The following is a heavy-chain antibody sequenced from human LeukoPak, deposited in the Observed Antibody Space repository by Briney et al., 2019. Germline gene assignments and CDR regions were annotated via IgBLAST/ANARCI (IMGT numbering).Heavy chain of an antibody. D-gene: IGHD5-18*01. J-gene: IGHJ5*02. CDR2: IKQDGSEQ. V-gene: IGHV3-7*01. CDR1: GFTFDDYW. CDR3: VRAGGAYSFNP. Sequence: QPGGSLRLSCVASGFTFDDYWMNWVRQAPGKGLECVANIKQDGSEQYYVDSVKGRFTISRDNAKNSLYLQMNSLRAEDTAVYYCVRAGGAYSFNPWGQGTLVTVSS.